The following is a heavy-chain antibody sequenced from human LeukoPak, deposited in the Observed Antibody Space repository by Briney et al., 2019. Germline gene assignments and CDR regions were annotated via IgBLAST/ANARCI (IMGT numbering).Heavy chain of an antibody. CDR1: GFTVSSNY. J-gene: IGHJ2*01. D-gene: IGHD4-17*01. V-gene: IGHV3-66*01. CDR3: ATGGTAVTRYFGL. CDR2: IYSGGST. Sequence: QAGGSLRLSCAASGFTVSSNYMSWVRQAPGKGLEWVSVIYSGGSTYYADSVKGRFTISRDNSKNTLYLQMNSLRAEDTAVYYCATGGTAVTRYFGLWGRGTLVTVSS.